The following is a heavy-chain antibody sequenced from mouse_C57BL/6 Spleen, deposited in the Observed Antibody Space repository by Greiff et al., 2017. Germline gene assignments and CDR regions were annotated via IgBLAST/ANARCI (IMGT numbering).Heavy chain of an antibody. CDR3: ARSYYEGEDY. CDR2: ISGGGGNT. D-gene: IGHD2-4*01. J-gene: IGHJ4*01. CDR1: GFTFSSYT. V-gene: IGHV5-9*01. Sequence: DVKLVESGGGLVKPGGSLKLSCAASGFTFSSYTMSWVRQTPEKRLEWVATISGGGGNTYYPDSVKGRFTISRDNAKNTLYLQMSSLRSEDTALYYCARSYYEGEDYWGQGTSVTVSS.